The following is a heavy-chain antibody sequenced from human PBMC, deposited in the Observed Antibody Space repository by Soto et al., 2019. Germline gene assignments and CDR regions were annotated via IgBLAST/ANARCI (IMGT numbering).Heavy chain of an antibody. D-gene: IGHD1-1*01. V-gene: IGHV3-23*01. CDR3: AKNQGVELVPLATVEWFDP. CDR1: GFIVENFG. J-gene: IGHJ5*02. CDR2: ISGSGFKK. Sequence: XGSLRLASPASGFIVENFGVSWVRQAPGKGLEWISSISGSGFKKYYADSVKGRLTISRDNSKSTVYLELNNLSAEDTAVYHCAKNQGVELVPLATVEWFDPWGQASVVTVSS.